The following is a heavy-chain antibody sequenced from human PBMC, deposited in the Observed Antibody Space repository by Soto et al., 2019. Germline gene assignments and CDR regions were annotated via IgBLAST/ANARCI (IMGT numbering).Heavy chain of an antibody. CDR1: GGSFSGYY. Sequence: SETLSLTCAVYGGSFSGYYWSWVRQPPGKGLEWIGEINHSGSTNYNPSLKSRVTISVDTSKNQFSLKLSSVTAAYTAVYYCLTKLRYFYWLLPAFGYGMDFSGQGSTVTGS. CDR3: LTKLRYFYWLLPAFGYGMDF. CDR2: INHSGST. V-gene: IGHV4-34*01. D-gene: IGHD3-9*01. J-gene: IGHJ6*01.